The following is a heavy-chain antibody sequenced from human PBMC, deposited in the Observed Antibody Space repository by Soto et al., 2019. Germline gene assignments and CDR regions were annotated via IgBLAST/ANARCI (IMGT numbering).Heavy chain of an antibody. Sequence: QVQLQQWGAGLLKPSETLSLTCAVYGGSFSGYYWSWIRQPPGKGLEWIGEIGHSGSTIYNPSLESRVTISEDSSNNQFSLKLNSVTAADTAVYYCARHGGYYFDYWGQGAPVTVSS. D-gene: IGHD3-16*01. J-gene: IGHJ4*02. V-gene: IGHV4-34*01. CDR1: GGSFSGYY. CDR3: ARHGGYYFDY. CDR2: IGHSGST.